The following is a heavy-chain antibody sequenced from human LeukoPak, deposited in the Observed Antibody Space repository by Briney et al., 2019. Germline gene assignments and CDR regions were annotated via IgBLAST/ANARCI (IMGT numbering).Heavy chain of an antibody. J-gene: IGHJ4*02. V-gene: IGHV3-30*18. CDR3: AKPSTYCSSAPFDY. CDR1: GFTFSSYG. CDR2: ISYDGSNK. Sequence: GRSLRLSCAASGFTFSSYGMHWVRQAPGKGLEWVAVISYDGSNKYYADSVKGRFTISRDNSKNTLYLQMNSLRAEDTAVYYCAKPSTYCSSAPFDYWGQGTLVTVSS. D-gene: IGHD6-6*01.